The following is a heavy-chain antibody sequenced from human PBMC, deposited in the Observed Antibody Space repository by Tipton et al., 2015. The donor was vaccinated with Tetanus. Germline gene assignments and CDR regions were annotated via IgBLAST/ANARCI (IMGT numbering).Heavy chain of an antibody. D-gene: IGHD2-21*01. Sequence: SLRLSCAASGFTFSSYAMSWVRQAPGKGLEWVSGISSSGGSTYYADSVKGRFTVSRDNSKNTLYLQMNSLRAEDAAVYYCAKRSDHIVLVSAALDYWGQGTLVAVSS. V-gene: IGHV3-23*01. CDR3: AKRSDHIVLVSAALDY. J-gene: IGHJ4*02. CDR1: GFTFSSYA. CDR2: ISSSGGST.